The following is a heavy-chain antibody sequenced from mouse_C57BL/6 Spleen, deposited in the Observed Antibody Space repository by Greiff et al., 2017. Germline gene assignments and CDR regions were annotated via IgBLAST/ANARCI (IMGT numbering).Heavy chain of an antibody. CDR2: IDPSDSYT. V-gene: IGHV1-69*01. Sequence: QVQLQQPGAELVMPGASVKLSCKASGYTFTSYWMHWVKQRPGKGLEWIGEIDPSDSYTNYNQKFKGKSTVTGDKSSSTAYLQLSSLTSEDSAVYYCARSPTGSVDYWGQGTTLTVSS. CDR1: GYTFTSYW. J-gene: IGHJ2*01. CDR3: ARSPTGSVDY. D-gene: IGHD4-1*02.